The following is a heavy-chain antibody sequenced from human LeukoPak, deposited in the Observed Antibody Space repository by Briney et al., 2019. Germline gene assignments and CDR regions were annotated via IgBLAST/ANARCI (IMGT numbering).Heavy chain of an antibody. D-gene: IGHD2-15*01. Sequence: SETLSLTCTVSGGSISSYYWSWIRQSAGKGLEWIGRIYTSGSTNYNPSLKSRVTMSVDTSKNQFSLKLSSVTAADTAVYYCAREAATTLAFDIWGQGTMVTVSS. V-gene: IGHV4-4*07. CDR2: IYTSGST. CDR3: AREAATTLAFDI. CDR1: GGSISSYY. J-gene: IGHJ3*02.